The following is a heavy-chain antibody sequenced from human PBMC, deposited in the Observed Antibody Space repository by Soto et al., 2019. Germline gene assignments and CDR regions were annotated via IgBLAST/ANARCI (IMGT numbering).Heavy chain of an antibody. CDR1: GVSLNNYY. V-gene: IGHV4-59*01. D-gene: IGHD2-2*01. CDR2: ISYSGST. J-gene: IGHJ6*02. Sequence: SDTLSLTCTVSGVSLNNYYWSWIRQPPGKGLEWIGYISYSGSTSYNPSLKSRLAISLNTSRNQLSLKLRSVTAADTAIYYCARGTRATQYYYYFFGMDVWGQGTTVTVSS. CDR3: ARGTRATQYYYYFFGMDV.